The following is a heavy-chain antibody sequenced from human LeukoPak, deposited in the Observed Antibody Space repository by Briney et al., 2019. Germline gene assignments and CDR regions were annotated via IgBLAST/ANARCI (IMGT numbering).Heavy chain of an antibody. J-gene: IGHJ4*02. V-gene: IGHV3-33*06. CDR2: IWYDGSNK. CDR3: AKDRNYYDSSGYYLIDY. CDR1: GFTFSSYG. Sequence: GGSLRLSCAASGFTFSSYGMHWVRQAPGKGLEWVAVIWYDGSNKYYADSVKGRFTISRDNSKNTLYLQMNSLRAEETAVYYCAKDRNYYDSSGYYLIDYWGQGTLVTVSS. D-gene: IGHD3-22*01.